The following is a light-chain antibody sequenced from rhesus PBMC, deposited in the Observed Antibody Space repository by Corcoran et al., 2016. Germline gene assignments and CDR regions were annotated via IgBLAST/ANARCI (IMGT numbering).Light chain of an antibody. Sequence: DVVMTQSPLSLTITPGQPASISCRSSQSLVPSDGNTYLSWYQQKPGQPQRLLMYKVSNRYSGVPDRFSGRGAGTDFTLKISRVEAEDVGVYYCGQGTHWPYSFGQGTKVEIK. V-gene: IGKV2-64*01. CDR2: KVS. J-gene: IGKJ2*01. CDR3: GQGTHWPYS. CDR1: QSLVPSDGNTY.